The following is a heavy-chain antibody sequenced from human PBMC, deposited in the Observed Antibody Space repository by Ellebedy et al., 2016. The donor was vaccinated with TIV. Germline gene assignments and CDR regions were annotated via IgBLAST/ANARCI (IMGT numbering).Heavy chain of an antibody. J-gene: IGHJ4*02. V-gene: IGHV4-34*01. CDR1: GGSFSGYY. D-gene: IGHD3-3*01. CDR2: INHSGST. Sequence: GSLRLXXAVYGGSFSGYYWSWIRQPPGKGLEWIGEINHSGSTNYNPSLKSRVTISVDTSKNQFSLKLSSVTAADTAVYYCARGGAVVRFLEWFRRGYYFDYWGQGTLVTVSS. CDR3: ARGGAVVRFLEWFRRGYYFDY.